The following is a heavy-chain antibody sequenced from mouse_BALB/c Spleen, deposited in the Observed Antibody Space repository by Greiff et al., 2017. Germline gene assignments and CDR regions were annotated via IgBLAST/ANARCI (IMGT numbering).Heavy chain of an antibody. CDR3: ARHGGLRRDDYAMDY. V-gene: IGHV5-12-2*01. D-gene: IGHD2-4*01. J-gene: IGHJ4*01. CDR1: GFTFSSYT. CDR2: ISNGGGST. Sequence: EVQGVESGGGLVQPGGSLKLSCAASGFTFSSYTMSWVRQTPEKRLEWVAYISNGGGSTYYPDTVKGRFTISRDSAKNTLYLQMSSLKSEDTAMYYCARHGGLRRDDYAMDYWGQGTSVTVSS.